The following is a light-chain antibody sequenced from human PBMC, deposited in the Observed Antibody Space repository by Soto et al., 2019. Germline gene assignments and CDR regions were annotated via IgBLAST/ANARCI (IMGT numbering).Light chain of an antibody. CDR3: QHYSSSWYS. CDR1: QRLGSA. Sequence: DIQMTQSPSTLSASVGDRVTITCRSSQRLGSALAWYQQKPGKAPELLIYDGSTLEIGVSSRFSGSGSGSEFTLTISSLQPDHFACYYCQHYSSSWYSSGQRTKLEIK. V-gene: IGKV1-5*01. J-gene: IGKJ2*01. CDR2: DGS.